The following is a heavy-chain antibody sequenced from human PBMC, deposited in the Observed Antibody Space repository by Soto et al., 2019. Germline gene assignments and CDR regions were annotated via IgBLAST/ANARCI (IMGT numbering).Heavy chain of an antibody. CDR3: ARVAVAARPRWYDWFDP. J-gene: IGHJ5*02. D-gene: IGHD2-15*01. V-gene: IGHV1-8*01. CDR1: GYTFTDYD. Sequence: GASVKVSCKTSGYTFTDYDINWVLQATGQGLEWIGWMNPNSGETGYAQKFQGRVTMTRSTSLSTAYLELSSLRSEDTAVYYCARVAVAARPRWYDWFDPWGQGTLVTVSS. CDR2: MNPNSGET.